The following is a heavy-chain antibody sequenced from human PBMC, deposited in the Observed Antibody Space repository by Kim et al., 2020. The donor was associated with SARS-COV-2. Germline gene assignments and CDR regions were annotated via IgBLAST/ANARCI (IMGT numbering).Heavy chain of an antibody. V-gene: IGHV6-1*01. J-gene: IGHJ5*02. CDR3: ARDPSFAFNWNYDSWFDP. CDR1: GDSVSSNSAA. CDR2: TYYRSKWYN. D-gene: IGHD1-7*01. Sequence: SQTLSLTCAISGDSVSSNSAAWNWIRQSPSRGLEWLGRTYYRSKWYNDYAVSVKSRITINPDTSKNQFSLQLNSVTPEDTAVYYCARDPSFAFNWNYDSWFDPWGQGTLVTVSS.